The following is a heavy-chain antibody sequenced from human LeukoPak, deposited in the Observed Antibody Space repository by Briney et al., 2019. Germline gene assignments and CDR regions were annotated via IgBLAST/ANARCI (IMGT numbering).Heavy chain of an antibody. CDR3: AKTKFIAVAGLPYNWFDP. J-gene: IGHJ5*02. D-gene: IGHD6-19*01. V-gene: IGHV3-23*01. Sequence: PGGSLRLSCAVSGSIFANAWMSWVRQAPGKGLEWVSAISGSGGSTYYADSVKGRFTISRDNSKNTLYLQMNSLRAEDTAVYYCAKTKFIAVAGLPYNWFDPWGQGTLVTVSS. CDR1: GSIFANAW. CDR2: ISGSGGST.